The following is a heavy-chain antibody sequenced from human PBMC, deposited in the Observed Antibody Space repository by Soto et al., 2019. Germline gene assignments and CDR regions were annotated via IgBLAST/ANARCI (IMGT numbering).Heavy chain of an antibody. J-gene: IGHJ6*02. D-gene: IGHD5-12*01. CDR1: GYTFTSYY. Sequence: ASVKVSCKASGYTFTSYYMHWVRQAPGQGLEWMGIINPSGGSTSYAQKFQGRVTMTRDTSTSTVYMELSSLRSEDTAVYYCARDKAGEASYDDNYYYYYGMDVWGQGTTVTVSS. CDR2: INPSGGST. CDR3: ARDKAGEASYDDNYYYYYGMDV. V-gene: IGHV1-46*01.